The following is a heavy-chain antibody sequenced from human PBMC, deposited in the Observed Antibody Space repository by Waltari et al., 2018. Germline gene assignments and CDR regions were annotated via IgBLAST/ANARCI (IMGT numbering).Heavy chain of an antibody. D-gene: IGHD5-12*01. CDR2: IFFSGST. Sequence: QVLLQESGPGLVKPSETLSLTCTVSGDSLSRYYWTWIRQPPGERLEWIGHIFFSGSTNYNPSLKSRLTISVDSSKNQFSLRLRSMTAADTAVYYCARRGDGYNLGIDGVDLWGQGTMVTVS. CDR3: ARRGDGYNLGIDGVDL. J-gene: IGHJ3*01. CDR1: GDSLSRYY. V-gene: IGHV4-59*08.